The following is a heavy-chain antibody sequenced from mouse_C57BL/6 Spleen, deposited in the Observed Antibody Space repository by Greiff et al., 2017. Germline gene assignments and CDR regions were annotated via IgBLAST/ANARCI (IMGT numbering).Heavy chain of an antibody. D-gene: IGHD1-2*01. V-gene: IGHV1-66*01. CDR1: GYSFTSYY. Sequence: VKLMESGPELVKPGASVKISCKASGYSFTSYYIHWVKQRPGQGLEWIGWIYPGSGNTKYNEKFKGKATLTADTSSSTAYMQLSSLTSEDSAVYYCARDGSGYAMDYWGQGTSVTVSS. CDR2: IYPGSGNT. J-gene: IGHJ4*01. CDR3: ARDGSGYAMDY.